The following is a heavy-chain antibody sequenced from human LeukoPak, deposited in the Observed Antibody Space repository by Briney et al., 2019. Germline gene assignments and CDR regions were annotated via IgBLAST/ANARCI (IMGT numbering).Heavy chain of an antibody. CDR3: ARGIAVAGTIFDY. D-gene: IGHD6-19*01. V-gene: IGHV3-21*01. CDR2: ISSSSSYI. J-gene: IGHJ4*02. Sequence: PGGSLRLSCAASGFTFSSYSMNWVRQAPGKGLEWVSSISSSSSYIYYADSVKGRFTISRDNAKNSLYLQMNSLRAEDTAVYYCARGIAVAGTIFDYWGQGTPVTVSS. CDR1: GFTFSSYS.